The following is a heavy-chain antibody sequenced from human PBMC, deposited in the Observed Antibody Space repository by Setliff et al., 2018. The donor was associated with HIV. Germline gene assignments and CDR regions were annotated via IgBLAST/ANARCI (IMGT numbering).Heavy chain of an antibody. V-gene: IGHV3-66*02. CDR2: IYSGGDT. Sequence: GGSLRLSCAASGFTVSTYYMSWVHQAPGKGLEWISTIYSGGDTYHADSVKGRVTLSRDNSKSTLYLQMNSLRPEDTAVYYCARVRLYSNALDYWGQGTLVTVSS. CDR1: GFTVSTYY. J-gene: IGHJ4*02. CDR3: ARVRLYSNALDY. D-gene: IGHD1-26*01.